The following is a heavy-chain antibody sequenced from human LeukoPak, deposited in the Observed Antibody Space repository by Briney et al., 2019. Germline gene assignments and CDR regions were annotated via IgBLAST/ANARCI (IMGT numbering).Heavy chain of an antibody. CDR3: ARDPGGTGGHY. J-gene: IGHJ4*02. CDR1: GFTFSSYG. Sequence: GGSLRLSCAASGFTFSSYGMHWVRQAPGKGLEWVAVIWYDGSNKYYADSMKGRFTISRDNSKNTLYLQMNSLRAEDTAVYYCARDPGGTGGHYWGQGTLVTVSS. CDR2: IWYDGSNK. D-gene: IGHD2-15*01. V-gene: IGHV3-33*01.